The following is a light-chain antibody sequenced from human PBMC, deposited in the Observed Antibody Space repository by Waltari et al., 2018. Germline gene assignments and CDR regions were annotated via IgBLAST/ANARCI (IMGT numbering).Light chain of an antibody. CDR2: GSS. CDR1: HAISNH. V-gene: IGKV1-16*02. CDR3: QQYSSYPLT. J-gene: IGKJ4*01. Sequence: DIQMTQSPASLSAFVGDRVTITCRASHAISNHLALIQQKPGKAPKYLIYGSSTLQSGVPSKFSGSGYGTDFNLTISGLQPEDFATYYCQQYSSYPLTFGGGTKVAIK.